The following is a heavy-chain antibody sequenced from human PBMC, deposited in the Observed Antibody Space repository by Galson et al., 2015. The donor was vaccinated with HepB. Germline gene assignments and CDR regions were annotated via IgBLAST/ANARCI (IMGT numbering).Heavy chain of an antibody. CDR2: IYYSGST. Sequence: SETLSLTCTVSGGSISSSSYYWGWIRQPPGKGLEWIGSIYYSGSTYYNPSLKSRVTISVDTSKNQFSLKLSSVTAADTAVYYCARHQVVAAAGFSWGQGTMVTVSS. CDR3: ARHQVVAAAGFS. J-gene: IGHJ3*01. CDR1: GGSISSSSYY. D-gene: IGHD6-13*01. V-gene: IGHV4-39*01.